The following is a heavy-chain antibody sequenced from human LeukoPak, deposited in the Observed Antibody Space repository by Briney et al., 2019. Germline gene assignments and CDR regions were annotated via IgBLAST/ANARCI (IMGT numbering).Heavy chain of an antibody. V-gene: IGHV1-2*02. D-gene: IGHD3-10*01. CDR1: GYSFTGYY. CDR3: TPYGSASY. Sequence: ASVKVSCKTSGYSFTGYYIHWVRQAPGRGLEWMGWISPNNGATKYVQKFQGRVAMTRDTSINVAYMELSRLRSDDTAIYYCTPYGSASYWGQGTLVTVSS. CDR2: ISPNNGAT. J-gene: IGHJ4*02.